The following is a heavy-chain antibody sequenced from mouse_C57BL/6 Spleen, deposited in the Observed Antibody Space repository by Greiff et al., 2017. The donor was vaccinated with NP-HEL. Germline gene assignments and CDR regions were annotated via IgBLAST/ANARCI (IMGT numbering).Heavy chain of an antibody. CDR3: ARGDGSYWYFDV. CDR1: GYAFSSSW. J-gene: IGHJ1*03. D-gene: IGHD2-3*01. Sequence: VQLQQSGPELVKPGASVKISCKASGYAFSSSWMNWVKQRPGKGLEWIGRIYPGDGDTNYNGKFKGKATLTADKSSSTAYMQLSSLTSEDSAVYFCARGDGSYWYFDVWGTGTTVTVSS. V-gene: IGHV1-82*01. CDR2: IYPGDGDT.